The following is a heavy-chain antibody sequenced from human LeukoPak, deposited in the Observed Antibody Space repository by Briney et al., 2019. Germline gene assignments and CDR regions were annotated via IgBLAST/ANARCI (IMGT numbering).Heavy chain of an antibody. D-gene: IGHD3-16*02. V-gene: IGHV3-48*03. J-gene: IGHJ6*02. CDR3: ARAGVIHYYGMDV. Sequence: GGSLRLSCAASGFTFSSYEMNWARKAPGKGLEWVSYITSSGSTIYYADSVKGQFTISRDNSKNTLYLQMNSLRAEHTAVYYCARAGVIHYYGMDVWGQGTTVTVSS. CDR2: ITSSGSTI. CDR1: GFTFSSYE.